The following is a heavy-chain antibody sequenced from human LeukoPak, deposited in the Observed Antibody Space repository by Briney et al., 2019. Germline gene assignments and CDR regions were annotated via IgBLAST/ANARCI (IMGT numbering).Heavy chain of an antibody. V-gene: IGHV1-18*01. J-gene: IGHJ5*02. CDR2: ISAYNGNT. D-gene: IGHD2-15*01. CDR1: GYTFTSYG. CDR3: ARDYCSGGRCYDNWFDP. Sequence: GASVKVSCKASGYTFTSYGISWVRQAPGQGLEWMGWISAYNGNTNYAQKLQGRVTMTTDTSTSTAYMELRSLRSDDTAVYYCARDYCSGGRCYDNWFDPWGQGTLVTVSS.